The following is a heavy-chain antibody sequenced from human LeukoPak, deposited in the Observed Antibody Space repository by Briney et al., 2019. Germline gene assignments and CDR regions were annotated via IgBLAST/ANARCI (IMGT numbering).Heavy chain of an antibody. D-gene: IGHD6-19*01. CDR2: ISSSSSTI. J-gene: IGHJ3*02. Sequence: GGSLRLSCAASGFTFSTYSMNWVRQAPGKGLDWVSYISSSSSTIYYADSVKGRFTISRDSAKNSLYLQVNCLRAEDTAVYYCARGMSSGRYAVDIWGQGTMVTVSS. CDR3: ARGMSSGRYAVDI. CDR1: GFTFSTYS. V-gene: IGHV3-48*01.